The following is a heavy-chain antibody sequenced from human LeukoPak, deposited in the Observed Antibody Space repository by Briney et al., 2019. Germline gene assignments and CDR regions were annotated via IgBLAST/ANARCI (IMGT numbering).Heavy chain of an antibody. D-gene: IGHD5-18*01. V-gene: IGHV4-59*01. CDR1: GGSISSYY. CDR3: ARKVTAMEPYVDY. CDR2: IYYSGST. Sequence: SETLSLTCTVSGGSISSYYWSWIRQPPGKGLEWIGYIYYSGSTNYNPSLKSRVTISVDTSKNQFSLKLSSVTAADTAVYYCARKVTAMEPYVDYWGQGTLVAVSS. J-gene: IGHJ4*02.